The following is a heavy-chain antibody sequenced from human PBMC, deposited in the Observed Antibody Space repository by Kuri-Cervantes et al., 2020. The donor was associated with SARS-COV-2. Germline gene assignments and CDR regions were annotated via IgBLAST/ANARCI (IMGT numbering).Heavy chain of an antibody. V-gene: IGHV4-34*08. J-gene: IGHJ4*02. CDR1: GFTFSSYA. D-gene: IGHD5-18*01. CDR2: IHGSGGA. CDR3: GSPAGGYKSGFDSLGF. Sequence: ESLKISCAASGFTFSSYAMRWIRQPPGKGLEWIGEIHGSGGATYNSSLKSRVTLSVDASKDQFSLRLTSVTAADTAVYYCGSPAGGYKSGFDSLGFWGQGTLVTVSS.